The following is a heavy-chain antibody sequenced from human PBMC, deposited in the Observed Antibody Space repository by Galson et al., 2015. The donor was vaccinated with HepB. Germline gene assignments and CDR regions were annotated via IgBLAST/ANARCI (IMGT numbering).Heavy chain of an antibody. J-gene: IGHJ5*02. CDR2: ISAYDRDT. V-gene: IGHV1-18*01. CDR1: GYTFSTYS. D-gene: IGHD2-15*01. CDR3: ARGAFVAVVTATLNNWFDP. Sequence: SVKVSCKASGYTFSTYSITWVRQAPGQGLEWMGWISAYDRDTNYAQKFQGRVTMTTDTSTTTAYMELRSLRSDDTAVYYCARGAFVAVVTATLNNWFDPWGQGTLVTVSS.